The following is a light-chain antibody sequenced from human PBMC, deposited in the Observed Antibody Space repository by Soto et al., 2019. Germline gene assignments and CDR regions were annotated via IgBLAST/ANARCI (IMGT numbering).Light chain of an antibody. CDR1: QSVTSS. Sequence: EIVLTQSPATLSLSPGDTATLSCRASQSVTSSLAWFQQKPGQASRLLIYDVSRRATAIPARFSGSGSGTDFTLTISSLEPEDFAVYYCQQRTTWPTFGGGTKVEIK. CDR3: QQRTTWPT. J-gene: IGKJ4*01. V-gene: IGKV3-11*01. CDR2: DVS.